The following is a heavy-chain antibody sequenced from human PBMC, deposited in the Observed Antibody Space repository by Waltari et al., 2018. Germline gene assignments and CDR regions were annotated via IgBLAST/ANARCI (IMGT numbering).Heavy chain of an antibody. CDR2: INPNSGGT. Sequence: VQLVQSGAEVKKPGASVTVSCKASGYTFTGYYMHWVRQAPGQGLEWIGRINPNSGGTNYAQKFQGRVTMTRDTSISTAYMELSRLISDDTAVYYCHIVVVPAANYYYYGMDVWGQGTTVTVSS. D-gene: IGHD2-2*01. CDR3: HIVVVPAANYYYYGMDV. CDR1: GYTFTGYY. J-gene: IGHJ6*02. V-gene: IGHV1-2*06.